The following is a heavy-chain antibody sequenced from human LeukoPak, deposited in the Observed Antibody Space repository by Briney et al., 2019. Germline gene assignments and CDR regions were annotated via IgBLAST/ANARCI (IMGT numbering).Heavy chain of an antibody. D-gene: IGHD4-11*01. J-gene: IGHJ4*02. CDR1: GYTFTSYG. V-gene: IGHV1-18*01. CDR2: ISAYNGDT. CDR3: ARAEDDYSNYAAVDY. Sequence: ASVKVSCKASGYTFTSYGISWVRQAPGQGLEWMGWISAYNGDTNYAQKLQGRVTMTTDTSTSTAYMELRSLRSDDTAVYYCARAEDDYSNYAAVDYWGQGTLVTVSS.